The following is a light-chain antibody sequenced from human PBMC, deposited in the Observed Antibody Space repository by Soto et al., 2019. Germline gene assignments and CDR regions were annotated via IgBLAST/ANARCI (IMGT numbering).Light chain of an antibody. Sequence: SVGASLTSTCRSSQGIRNELSWFQQKPGKAPNLLIYATSTLQSGVPSRFSGSGSGTDFTLTINSLHPEDFATYYFQQSYSTVWAFGQGTKVDIK. CDR3: QQSYSTVWA. CDR2: ATS. V-gene: IGKV1-39*01. J-gene: IGKJ1*01. CDR1: QGIRNE.